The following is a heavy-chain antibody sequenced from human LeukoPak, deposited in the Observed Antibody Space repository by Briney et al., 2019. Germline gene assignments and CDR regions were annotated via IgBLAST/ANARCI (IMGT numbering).Heavy chain of an antibody. Sequence: GGSLRLSCAASGCTFSDYYMKWIRQAPGKGLEWISYISSSGGTIYYADSVKDRFTISRDNAKNSLYLQMNSLRTEDPAVYYCAGYSSGWFGAFHIWGQGTMVTVSS. J-gene: IGHJ3*02. CDR1: GCTFSDYY. CDR3: AGYSSGWFGAFHI. V-gene: IGHV3-11*04. CDR2: ISSSGGTI. D-gene: IGHD6-19*01.